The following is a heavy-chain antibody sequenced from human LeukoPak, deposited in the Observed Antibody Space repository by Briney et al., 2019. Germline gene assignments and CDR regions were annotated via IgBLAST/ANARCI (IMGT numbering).Heavy chain of an antibody. J-gene: IGHJ6*02. V-gene: IGHV1-8*01. CDR2: MNPNSGNT. CDR3: ARGWRFLEWLSGYYGMDV. CDR1: GYTFTSYD. Sequence: ASVKVSCKASGYTFTSYDINWVRQATGQGLEWMGWMNPNSGNTGYAQRSQGGVTMTRNTSISTAYMELSSLRSEDTAVYYCARGWRFLEWLSGYYGMDVWGQGTTVTVSS. D-gene: IGHD3-3*01.